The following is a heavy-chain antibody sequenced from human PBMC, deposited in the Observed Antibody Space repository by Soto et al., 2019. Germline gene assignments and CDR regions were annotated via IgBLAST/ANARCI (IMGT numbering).Heavy chain of an antibody. J-gene: IGHJ6*02. CDR3: AKSPNPGSATPPYYGRDV. D-gene: IGHD2-15*01. V-gene: IGHV1-69*02. CDR1: GGSFTSFI. Sequence: QVQLVQSGAEVKKPGSSVKVSCKASGGSFTSFIVTWVRQAPGQGLEWMGRIIPVLDVEYYAQKFQGRLTIPADKSTNTAYRELRSLRSEDTAVYYCAKSPNPGSATPPYYGRDVGGLGTRVPVSS. CDR2: IIPVLDVE.